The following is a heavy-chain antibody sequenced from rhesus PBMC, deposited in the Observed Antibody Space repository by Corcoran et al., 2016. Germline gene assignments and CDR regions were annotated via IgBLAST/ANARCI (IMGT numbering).Heavy chain of an antibody. CDR1: GYSISSGYG. V-gene: IGHV4-127*01. CDR2: ISGTRGNT. Sequence: QVQLQESGPGLVKPSETLSLTCAVSGYSISSGYGWSWSRQPPGKGVEWFGYISGTRGNTNHNPSLKSRVTISKDTSKNQFSLKLSAVTAADTAVYYCARTLSLDYWGQGVLVTVSS. J-gene: IGHJ4*01. CDR3: ARTLSLDY.